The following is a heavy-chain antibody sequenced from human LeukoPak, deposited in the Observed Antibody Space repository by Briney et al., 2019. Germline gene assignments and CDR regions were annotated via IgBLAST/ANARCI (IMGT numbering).Heavy chain of an antibody. J-gene: IGHJ4*02. V-gene: IGHV3-7*01. CDR1: GFPFSSYW. CDR3: ARIAAAGTDFDY. D-gene: IGHD6-13*01. Sequence: PGGSLRLSCAASGFPFSSYWMSWVRQAPGKGLEWVANIKQDGSEKYYVASVKGRFTISRDNAKNSLYLQMNSLRAEDTAVYYCARIAAAGTDFDYWGQGTLVTVSS. CDR2: IKQDGSEK.